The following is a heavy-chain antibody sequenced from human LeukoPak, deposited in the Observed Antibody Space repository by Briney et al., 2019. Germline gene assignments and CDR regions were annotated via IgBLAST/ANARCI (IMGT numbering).Heavy chain of an antibody. CDR2: IRYGGST. J-gene: IGHJ4*02. CDR3: ARHWDY. Sequence: LSLTXSVXGGSIXSSSYYWGWVRQPPGKGLEWIGSIRYGGSTDYNPSLKSRVTISVDTSKNQLSLKLSSVTAADTAVFYCARHWDYWGQGTLVTVSS. V-gene: IGHV4-39*01. CDR1: GGSIXSSSYY.